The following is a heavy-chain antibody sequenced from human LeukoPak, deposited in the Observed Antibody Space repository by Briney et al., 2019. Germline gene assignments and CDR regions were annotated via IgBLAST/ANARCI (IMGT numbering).Heavy chain of an antibody. CDR2: ISAYNGNT. V-gene: IGHV1-18*01. D-gene: IGHD6-19*01. J-gene: IGHJ4*02. CDR1: GYTFTRYG. Sequence: ASVKVSCKASGYTFTRYGISWVRQAPGQGLEWMGWISAYNGNTNYAQKPQGRVTMTTETSTSTAYMELRSLRSDDTAVYYCARDYSRGDPDYWGQGTLVTVSS. CDR3: ARDYSRGDPDY.